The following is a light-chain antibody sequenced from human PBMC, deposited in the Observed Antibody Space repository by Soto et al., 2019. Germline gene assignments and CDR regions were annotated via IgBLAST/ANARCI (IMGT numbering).Light chain of an antibody. Sequence: QSALTQPASVSGSPGQSITISCTGTSSDIGGYNYVSWYQQHPGKVPKLMMYNVHNRPSGVSDRFSGSKSGNTATLTISVFQAEDEADYYCSSYASSNTVVFGGGTKLTVL. CDR3: SSYASSNTVV. CDR1: SSDIGGYNY. J-gene: IGLJ2*01. CDR2: NVH. V-gene: IGLV2-14*01.